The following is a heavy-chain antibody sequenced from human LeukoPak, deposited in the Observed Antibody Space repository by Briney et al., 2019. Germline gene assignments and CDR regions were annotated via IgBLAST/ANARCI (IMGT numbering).Heavy chain of an antibody. CDR3: ARRLYDFWSGYPDDAFDI. D-gene: IGHD3-3*01. J-gene: IGHJ3*02. V-gene: IGHV4-38-2*01. Sequence: SETLSLTCAVSGYSISSGYYWGWIRQPPGKGLEWIGSIYHSGSTYYNPSLKSRVTISVDTSKNQFSLKLRSVTAADTAVYYCARRLYDFWSGYPDDAFDIWGQGTMVTVSS. CDR2: IYHSGST. CDR1: GYSISSGYY.